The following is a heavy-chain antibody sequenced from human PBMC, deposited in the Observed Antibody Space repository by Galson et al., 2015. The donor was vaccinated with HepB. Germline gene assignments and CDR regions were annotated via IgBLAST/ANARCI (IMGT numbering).Heavy chain of an antibody. CDR1: GFTFSSYG. CDR3: AKVLRAPNDYGDYGHDGAFDI. V-gene: IGHV3-30*18. CDR2: ISYDGSNK. J-gene: IGHJ3*02. D-gene: IGHD4-17*01. Sequence: SLRLSCAASGFTFSSYGMHWVRQAPGKGLEWVAVISYDGSNKYYADSVKGRFTISRDNSKNTLYLQMNSLRAEDTAVYYCAKVLRAPNDYGDYGHDGAFDIWGQGTMVTVSS.